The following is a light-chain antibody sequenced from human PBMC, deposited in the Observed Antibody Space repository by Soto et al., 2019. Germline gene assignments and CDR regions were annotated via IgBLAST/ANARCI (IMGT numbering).Light chain of an antibody. V-gene: IGLV1-40*01. CDR1: SSNIGAGYE. Sequence: QSVLTQPPSVSGAPGQRVTISCTGTSSNIGAGYEVHRYHQLPGTAPKFLVSGNDNRPSGVPDRLSASKSGTSGSLAITDLQAEDEGHYYCQSYDRGLTAYVFGTGTKVTVL. CDR3: QSYDRGLTAYV. J-gene: IGLJ1*01. CDR2: GND.